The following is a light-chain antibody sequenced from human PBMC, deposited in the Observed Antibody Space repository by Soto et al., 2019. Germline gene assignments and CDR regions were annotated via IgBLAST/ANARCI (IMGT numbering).Light chain of an antibody. CDR1: SSDVGGYNY. J-gene: IGLJ1*01. CDR3: SSYTSSILYV. CDR2: DVD. Sequence: QSALTQPASVSGSPGQSITISCTGTSSDVGGYNYVSWYQQHPGKAPKLMIFDVDNRPSGVSNRFSGSKSGNTASLTTSGLQAEDEADYYCSSYTSSILYVFGTGTKVTVL. V-gene: IGLV2-14*01.